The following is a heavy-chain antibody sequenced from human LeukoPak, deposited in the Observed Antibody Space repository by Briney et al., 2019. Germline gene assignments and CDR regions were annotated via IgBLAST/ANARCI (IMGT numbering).Heavy chain of an antibody. CDR2: INKDGSEK. J-gene: IGHJ4*02. Sequence: GGSLRLSCAASGFTFSNYYMSWVRQAPGKGLEWVAHINKDGSEKYYVDSVKGRFTISRDNAKNSLYLQMNSLRTEDTALYYCAKDLRYSYGYNDYWGRGTLVTVSS. V-gene: IGHV3-7*03. CDR1: GFTFSNYY. D-gene: IGHD5-18*01. CDR3: AKDLRYSYGYNDY.